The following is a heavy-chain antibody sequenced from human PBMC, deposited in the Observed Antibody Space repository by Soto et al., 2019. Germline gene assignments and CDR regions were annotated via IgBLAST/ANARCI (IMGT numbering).Heavy chain of an antibody. CDR3: NRGSEYDFWSGYL. V-gene: IGHV1-69*06. Sequence: QARLVQSGAEVRKPGSSVKVSCKVTGGTSTRYDINWVRQAPGQGLEWMGGIVPMFGTSKYAQKFQGRVTITADTSTNIAYMELRSLRSEDTAVYYCNRGSEYDFWSGYLWGQGTLVSVSS. D-gene: IGHD3-3*01. CDR1: GGTSTRYD. CDR2: IVPMFGTS. J-gene: IGHJ4*02.